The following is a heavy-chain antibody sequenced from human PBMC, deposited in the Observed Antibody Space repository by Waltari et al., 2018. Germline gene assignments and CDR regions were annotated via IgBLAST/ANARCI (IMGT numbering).Heavy chain of an antibody. CDR3: GRIAFGDDGGYFQH. Sequence: QLQLQESGPGLVQPSETLSLTCTVSGGPIRTTFNWGWIRQPPGKGLEWMGNMQYRGSTFYNPSLKSRVTISLDTSKNQFSLRLSSVGAADTAVYFCGRIAFGDDGGYFQHWGQGTLVTVSS. V-gene: IGHV4-39*01. CDR2: MQYRGST. D-gene: IGHD4-17*01. CDR1: GGPIRTTFN. J-gene: IGHJ1*01.